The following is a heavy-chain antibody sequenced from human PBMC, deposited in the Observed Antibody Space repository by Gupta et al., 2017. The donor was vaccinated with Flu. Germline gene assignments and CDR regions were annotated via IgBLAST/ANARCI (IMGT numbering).Heavy chain of an antibody. D-gene: IGHD3-3*01. Sequence: QVQLVESGGGVVQPGRSLRLSCAASGFTFSSYGMHWVRQAPGKGLEWVAVRSYDGSKKYYAESVKGRFTISRDNSKNTVYLQMNSLRAEDTAVYYCAQGPMYDLWSAGAFDIWGQGTMVTVSS. CDR2: RSYDGSKK. CDR1: GFTFSSYG. V-gene: IGHV3-30*18. J-gene: IGHJ3*02. CDR3: AQGPMYDLWSAGAFDI.